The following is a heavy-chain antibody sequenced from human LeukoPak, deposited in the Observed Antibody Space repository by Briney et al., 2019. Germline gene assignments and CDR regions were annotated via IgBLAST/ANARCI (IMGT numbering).Heavy chain of an antibody. D-gene: IGHD3-22*01. V-gene: IGHV4-39*07. Sequence: SETLSLTCTVSGGSISSSSYYWGWIRQPPGKGLEWIGSIYYSGSTYYNPSLKSRVTISVDTSKNQFSLKLNSVTAADTAVYYCARDQAYYYDSSGHTPGNYWGQGTLVTVSS. CDR2: IYYSGST. CDR1: GGSISSSSYY. CDR3: ARDQAYYYDSSGHTPGNY. J-gene: IGHJ4*02.